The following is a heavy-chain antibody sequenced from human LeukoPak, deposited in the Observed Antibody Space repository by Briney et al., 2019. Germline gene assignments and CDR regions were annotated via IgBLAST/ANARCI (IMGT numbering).Heavy chain of an antibody. J-gene: IGHJ4*02. CDR3: AREIRYFDWSLDY. Sequence: PGGSLRLSCAASGFTFSSYEMNWVRQAPGKGLEWVSYISSSGSTIYYADSVKGRFTISRDNAKNSLYLQMNSPRAEDTAVYYCAREIRYFDWSLDYWGQGTLVTVSS. V-gene: IGHV3-48*03. CDR2: ISSSGSTI. D-gene: IGHD3-9*01. CDR1: GFTFSSYE.